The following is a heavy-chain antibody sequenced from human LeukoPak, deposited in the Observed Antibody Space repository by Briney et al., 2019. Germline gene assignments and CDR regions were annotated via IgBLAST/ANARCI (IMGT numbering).Heavy chain of an antibody. CDR3: TRGLVGANDNY. CDR2: INPSGGST. V-gene: IGHV1-46*01. D-gene: IGHD1-26*01. J-gene: IGHJ4*02. Sequence: ASVTVSCKASGYTFTNYYVYWVRQAPGQGLEWMGMINPSGGSTTYAQKFQGGVTMTRDTSTSTVYMELSSLRSEDTAVYYCTRGLVGANDNYWGQGALVTVSS. CDR1: GYTFTNYY.